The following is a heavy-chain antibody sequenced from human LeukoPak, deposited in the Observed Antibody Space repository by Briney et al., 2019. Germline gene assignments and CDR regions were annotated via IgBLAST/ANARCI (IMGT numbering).Heavy chain of an antibody. CDR3: AKMPRYSSGWYRFDP. Sequence: GGSLRLSCAASGFTFSSYGMHWVRQAPGKGLEWVAVISYDGSNKYYADSVKGRFTISRDNSKNTLYLQMNSLRAEDTAVYYCAKMPRYSSGWYRFDPRGQGTLVTVSS. D-gene: IGHD6-19*01. J-gene: IGHJ5*02. CDR1: GFTFSSYG. CDR2: ISYDGSNK. V-gene: IGHV3-30*18.